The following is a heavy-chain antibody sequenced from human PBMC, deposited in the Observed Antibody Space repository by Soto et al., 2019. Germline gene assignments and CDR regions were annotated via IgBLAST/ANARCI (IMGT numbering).Heavy chain of an antibody. CDR2: MNPNSGNT. J-gene: IGHJ6*02. V-gene: IGHV1-8*01. CDR3: ARGGVRGVIDYYYYGMDV. D-gene: IGHD3-10*01. CDR1: GYTFTSYD. Sequence: GASVKVSCKASGYTFTSYDINCVRQATGQVLEWMGWMNPNSGNTGYAQKFQGRVTMTRNTSISTAYMELSSLRSEDTAVYYCARGGVRGVIDYYYYGMDVWGQGTTVTVSS.